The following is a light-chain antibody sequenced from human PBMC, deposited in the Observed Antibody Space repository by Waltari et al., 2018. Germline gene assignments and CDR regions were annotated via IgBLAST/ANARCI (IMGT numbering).Light chain of an antibody. CDR3: SSYTLTNPVV. V-gene: IGLV2-14*03. J-gene: IGLJ2*01. CDR2: DVS. Sequence: QSVVTQPASVSGSPGQSISISCTGTSHDIGANDYVPWYQQHPGRAPQLVIYDVSVRPSGVSIRFSGSKSGNTASLTISGLQAEDEALYYCSSYTLTNPVVFGGGTKLTVL. CDR1: SHDIGANDY.